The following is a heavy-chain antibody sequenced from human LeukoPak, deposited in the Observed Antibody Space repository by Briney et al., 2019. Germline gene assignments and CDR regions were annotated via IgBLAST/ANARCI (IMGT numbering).Heavy chain of an antibody. D-gene: IGHD4-23*01. J-gene: IGHJ4*02. CDR1: GFTFSSYD. Sequence: GGSLRLSCAASGFTFSSYDMHWVRQTTGRGLEWVSGIGTAGDTYSPGSVKGRFTISRENAKNSLYLQMNSLRAGDTAVYYCARRGLATVVIWGQGTLVTVSS. CDR2: IGTAGDT. V-gene: IGHV3-13*01. CDR3: ARRGLATVVI.